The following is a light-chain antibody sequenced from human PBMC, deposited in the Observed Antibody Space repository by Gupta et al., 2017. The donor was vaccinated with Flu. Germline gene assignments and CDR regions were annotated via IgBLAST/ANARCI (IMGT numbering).Light chain of an antibody. Sequence: GDNMGRKSVHWYQQRPGQAPVLVIFDDNVRTSGIPARFSGSNSGDTATLTILRVEAGDEADFYCQVWDSSSDHPVVFGGGTNLAVL. J-gene: IGLJ2*01. CDR2: DDN. V-gene: IGLV3-21*01. CDR3: QVWDSSSDHPVV. CDR1: NMGRKS.